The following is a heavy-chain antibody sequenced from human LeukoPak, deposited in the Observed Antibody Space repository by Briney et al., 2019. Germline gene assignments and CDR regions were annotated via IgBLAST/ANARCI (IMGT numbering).Heavy chain of an antibody. V-gene: IGHV1-69*05. Sequence: ASVKVSCKASGGTFSSYAISWVRQAPGQGLEWMGRIIPIFGTANYAQKFQGRVTITTDESTSTAYMELSSLRSEDTAVYYCARDQQLVPGYFDLWRRGTLVTVSS. J-gene: IGHJ2*01. D-gene: IGHD6-13*01. CDR2: IIPIFGTA. CDR1: GGTFSSYA. CDR3: ARDQQLVPGYFDL.